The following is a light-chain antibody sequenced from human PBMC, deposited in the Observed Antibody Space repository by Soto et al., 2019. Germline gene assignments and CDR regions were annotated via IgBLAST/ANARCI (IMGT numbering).Light chain of an antibody. CDR2: EGS. V-gene: IGLV2-23*01. CDR3: CSYAGSSTPWWV. J-gene: IGLJ3*02. Sequence: QSALTQPASVSGSPGQSITISCTGTSSDVGSYNLVSWYQQHPGKAPKLMIYEGSKRPSGVSNRFSGSKSGNTASLTISGLQAEDEADYYCCSYAGSSTPWWVFGGGTKLTV. CDR1: SSDVGSYNL.